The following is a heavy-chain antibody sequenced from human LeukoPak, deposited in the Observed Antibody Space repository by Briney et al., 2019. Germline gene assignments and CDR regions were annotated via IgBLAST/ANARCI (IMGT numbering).Heavy chain of an antibody. CDR1: GFSFITYN. CDR2: ISSTSSYI. V-gene: IGHV3-21*01. D-gene: IGHD2-21*02. CDR3: AKDIVGGGDDY. J-gene: IGHJ4*02. Sequence: GGSLRLSCAASGFSFITYNMNWVRQAPGKGLEWVSSISSTSSYIYYADSVKGRFTISRDNAKNSLYLQMNSLRAEDTAVYYCAKDIVGGGDDYWGQGTLVTVSS.